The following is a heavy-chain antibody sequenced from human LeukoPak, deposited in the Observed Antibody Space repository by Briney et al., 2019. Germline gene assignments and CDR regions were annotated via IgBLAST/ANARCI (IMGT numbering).Heavy chain of an antibody. Sequence: SQTLSLTCTVSGGSISSGSYYWSWIRQPAGKGLEWIGRIYTSGSTNYNPSLKSRVTISVDTSKNQFSLKLSSVTAADTAVYYCARADCSSTSCYRSYYYMDVWGKGTTVTVSS. V-gene: IGHV4-61*02. CDR1: GGSISSGSYY. CDR3: ARADCSSTSCYRSYYYMDV. D-gene: IGHD2-2*02. CDR2: IYTSGST. J-gene: IGHJ6*03.